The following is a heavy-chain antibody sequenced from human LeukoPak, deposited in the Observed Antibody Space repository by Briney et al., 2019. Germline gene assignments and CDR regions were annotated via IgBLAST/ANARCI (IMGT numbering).Heavy chain of an antibody. CDR3: ARGERGYRYPPFDY. D-gene: IGHD5-18*01. CDR1: GYTFTGYY. CDR2: TNPNSGDT. J-gene: IGHJ4*02. V-gene: IGHV1-2*02. Sequence: GASVKVSCKASGYTFTGYYMHWVRQAPGQGLEWMGWTNPNSGDTNYAQKFQGGVTMTRDTSISTAYMELSSLRSDDTAVYYCARGERGYRYPPFDYWGQGTLVTVSS.